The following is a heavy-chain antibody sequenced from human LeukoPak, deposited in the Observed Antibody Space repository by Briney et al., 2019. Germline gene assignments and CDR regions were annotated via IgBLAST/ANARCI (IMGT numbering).Heavy chain of an antibody. Sequence: SETLSLTCAVYGGSFSGYYWSWIRQPPGKGLEWIGEINHSGSTNYNPSLKSRVTISVDTSKNQFSLKLSSVTAADTAVYYCARAQTLRYFDWISASRPPTHFDYWGQGTLVTVSS. CDR2: INHSGST. V-gene: IGHV4-34*01. CDR3: ARAQTLRYFDWISASRPPTHFDY. J-gene: IGHJ4*02. D-gene: IGHD3-9*01. CDR1: GGSFSGYY.